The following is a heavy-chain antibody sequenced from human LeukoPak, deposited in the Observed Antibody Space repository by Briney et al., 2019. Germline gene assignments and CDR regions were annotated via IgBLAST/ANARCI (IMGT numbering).Heavy chain of an antibody. CDR2: IYHSGST. CDR3: ARWGQWPYYFDY. V-gene: IGHV4-4*02. CDR1: GFIFSSYSV. J-gene: IGHJ4*02. D-gene: IGHD6-19*01. Sequence: GSLRLSCTGSGFIFSSYSVNWVRQPPGKGLEWIGEIYHSGSTNYNPSLKSRVTISVDKSKNQFSLKLSSVTAADTAVYYCARWGQWPYYFDYWGQGTLVTVSS.